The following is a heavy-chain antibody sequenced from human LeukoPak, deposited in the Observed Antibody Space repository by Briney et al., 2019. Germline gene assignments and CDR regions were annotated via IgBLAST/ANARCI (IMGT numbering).Heavy chain of an antibody. CDR2: INNNGGST. CDR1: GLTFSSYA. D-gene: IGHD5-24*01. J-gene: IGHJ2*01. CDR3: VKAMGYFDL. V-gene: IGHV3-64D*06. Sequence: GGSLRLSCSASGLTFSSYAMLWVRQAPGKGLEYLSAINNNGGSTYYADSVKGRFSISRDNSKNTLNLQMSSLRTEDTAVYYCVKAMGYFDLWGRGTLVTVSS.